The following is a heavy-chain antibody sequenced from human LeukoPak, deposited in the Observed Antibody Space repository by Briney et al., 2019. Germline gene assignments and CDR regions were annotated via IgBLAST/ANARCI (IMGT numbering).Heavy chain of an antibody. CDR2: MNPNSGNT. V-gene: IGHV1-8*01. J-gene: IGHJ3*02. Sequence: ASVKVSCKASGYTFTSYDINWVRQATGQGLEWMGWMNPNSGNTGYAQKFQGRVTMTRNTSISTAYMELSSLRSEDTAVYYCARDRVVDAGMGSDAFDIWGQGTMVTVSS. CDR1: GYTFTSYD. CDR3: ARDRVVDAGMGSDAFDI. D-gene: IGHD5-18*01.